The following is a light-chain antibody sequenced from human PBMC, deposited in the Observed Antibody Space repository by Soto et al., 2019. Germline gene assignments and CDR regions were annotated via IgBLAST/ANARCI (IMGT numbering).Light chain of an antibody. CDR3: QQSYITPFT. V-gene: IGKV1-39*01. Sequence: DIEMTQSPASLSASVGDRVTISCRTSQTINNNLNWYQQRPGKAPKLLIYSPSSLMSLIPPRFSGSRSGTDFTLTISSLQHEDFATYFCQQSYITPFTCGQGTRL. J-gene: IGKJ5*01. CDR1: QTINNN. CDR2: SPS.